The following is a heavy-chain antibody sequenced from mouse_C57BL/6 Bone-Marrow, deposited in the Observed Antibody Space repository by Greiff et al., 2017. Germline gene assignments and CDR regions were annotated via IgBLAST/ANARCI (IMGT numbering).Heavy chain of an antibody. CDR3: ARGSVVATRVDY. D-gene: IGHD1-1*01. CDR1: GFNIKDYY. V-gene: IGHV14-2*01. CDR2: IDPEDGET. J-gene: IGHJ2*01. Sequence: VHVKQSGAELVKPGASVKLSCTASGFNIKDYYMHWVKQRTEQGLEWIGRIDPEDGETKYAPKFQGKATITADTSSNTAYLQLSSLTSEDTAVXYCARGSVVATRVDYWGQGTTLTVSS.